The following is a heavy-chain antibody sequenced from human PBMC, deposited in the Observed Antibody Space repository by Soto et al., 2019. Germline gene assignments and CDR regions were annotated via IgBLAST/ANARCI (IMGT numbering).Heavy chain of an antibody. CDR3: ASHGITGTWVYYYGMDV. D-gene: IGHD1-7*01. CDR2: IIPIFGTA. V-gene: IGHV1-69*12. CDR1: EGTFSSYP. J-gene: IGHJ6*02. Sequence: QFQLVQLGAGVKNLGPSGKFSSKLSEGTFSSYPISWVRQAPGQGLGWRGGIIPIFGTANYAQKFQGRVTITADESTSTAYMELCSLRSEDTAVYYCASHGITGTWVYYYGMDVWGQGTTVTVSS.